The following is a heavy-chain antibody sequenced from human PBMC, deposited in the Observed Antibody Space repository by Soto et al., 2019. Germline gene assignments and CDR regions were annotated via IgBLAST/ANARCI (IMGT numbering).Heavy chain of an antibody. CDR2: ISYDGSNK. CDR1: GFTFSSYA. Sequence: QVQLVESGGGVVQPGRSLRLSCAASGFTFSSYAMHWVRQAPGKGLEWVAVISYDGSNKYYADSVTGRFTISRDNSKNTLYLQMNSLRAEDTAVYYCARDRSGFGELPPDYWGQGTLVTVSS. J-gene: IGHJ4*02. CDR3: ARDRSGFGELPPDY. V-gene: IGHV3-30-3*01. D-gene: IGHD3-10*01.